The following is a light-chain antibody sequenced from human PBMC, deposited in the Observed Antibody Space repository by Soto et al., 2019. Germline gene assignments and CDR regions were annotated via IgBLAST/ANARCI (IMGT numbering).Light chain of an antibody. CDR1: SGSIANNY. J-gene: IGLJ2*01. V-gene: IGLV6-57*04. CDR3: QSYDSDFVV. Sequence: LTQPHSVSESPGKTLSISCTRSSGSIANNYVQWYHQRPGSAPTTVIYENNQRLSGVPDRFSGSTDGSSNSASLTISGLQTEDEADYFCQSYDSDFVVFGGGTKLTVL. CDR2: ENN.